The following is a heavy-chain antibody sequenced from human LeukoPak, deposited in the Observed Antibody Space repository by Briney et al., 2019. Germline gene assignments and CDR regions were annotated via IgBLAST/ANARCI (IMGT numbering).Heavy chain of an antibody. CDR3: AKDVITMVRGVIDY. Sequence: GGPLRLSCAASGFTFSIHGMNWVRQAPGKGLEWVSGISGSGVGTYYADSVKGRFTISRDNSKNTLYLQMNSLRAEDTAAYYCAKDVITMVRGVIDYWGQGTLVTVSS. J-gene: IGHJ4*02. CDR1: GFTFSIHG. V-gene: IGHV3-23*01. D-gene: IGHD3-10*01. CDR2: ISGSGVGT.